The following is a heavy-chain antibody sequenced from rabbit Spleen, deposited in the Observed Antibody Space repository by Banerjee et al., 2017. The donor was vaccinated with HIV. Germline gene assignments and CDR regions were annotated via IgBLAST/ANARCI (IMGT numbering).Heavy chain of an antibody. J-gene: IGHJ4*01. CDR1: GFTISISDW. CDR3: ARDAGTGDYIDVYFSL. CDR2: IYTGNGKT. Sequence: QSLEESGGDLVKPGASLTLTCTASGFTISISDWIYWVRQAPGKGLEWIGCIYTGNGKTYYASWAKGRFTISKSSSTTVTLQMTSLTAADTATYFCARDAGTGDYIDVYFSLWGPGTLVTVS. V-gene: IGHV1S40*01. D-gene: IGHD8-1*01.